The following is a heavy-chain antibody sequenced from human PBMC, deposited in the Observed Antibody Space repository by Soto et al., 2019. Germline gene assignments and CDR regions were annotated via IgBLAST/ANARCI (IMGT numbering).Heavy chain of an antibody. CDR1: GGSIGSAAYY. CDR3: AREYTYGSNFFDC. J-gene: IGHJ4*02. V-gene: IGHV4-31*03. D-gene: IGHD5-18*01. CDR2: IFHSGST. Sequence: QVQLQESGPGLVKPSQTLSLTCTVSGGSIGSAAYYWSWIRQHPGEGLEWIGYIFHSGSTYYNPSLKSRVIISVDTSKNQFSLSLTSVTAADTAVYYCAREYTYGSNFFDCWGQGALVTVSS.